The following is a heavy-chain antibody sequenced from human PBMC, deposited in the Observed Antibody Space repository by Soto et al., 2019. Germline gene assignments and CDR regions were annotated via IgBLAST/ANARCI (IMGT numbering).Heavy chain of an antibody. Sequence: QVQLVQSGAEVKKPGASVEVSCKSSGYTFTSYGISWVRQAPGQGLERLGWISAYNGNTNYAQKLQGRVTMTTDISTGTAYMELRSLRSDDTAVYYCARGATGNSSGWYLRNYGMDVWGQGTTVTVSS. CDR3: ARGATGNSSGWYLRNYGMDV. CDR2: ISAYNGNT. CDR1: GYTFTSYG. J-gene: IGHJ6*02. V-gene: IGHV1-18*01. D-gene: IGHD6-19*01.